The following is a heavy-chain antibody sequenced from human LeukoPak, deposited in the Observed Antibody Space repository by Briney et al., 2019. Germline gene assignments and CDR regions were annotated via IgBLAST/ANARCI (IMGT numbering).Heavy chain of an antibody. Sequence: ASVEVSCKASGYTFTGYYMHWVRQVPGQGLEWMGWINPNSGGTNYAQKFQGRVTMTRDTSISTAYMELSRLRSDDTAVYYCARPSRYFDWLSDYWGQGTLVTVSS. CDR2: INPNSGGT. V-gene: IGHV1-2*02. J-gene: IGHJ4*02. CDR3: ARPSRYFDWLSDY. D-gene: IGHD3-9*01. CDR1: GYTFTGYY.